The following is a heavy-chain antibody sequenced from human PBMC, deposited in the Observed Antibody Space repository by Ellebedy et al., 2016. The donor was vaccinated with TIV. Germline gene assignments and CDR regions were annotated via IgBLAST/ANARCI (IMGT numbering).Heavy chain of an antibody. CDR2: IYYSGST. CDR3: ARHPGGYFDY. D-gene: IGHD3-16*01. Sequence: SETLSLTXTVSGGSISSSSYYWGWIRQPPGKGLEWIGSIYYSGSTYYNPSLKSRVTISVDTSKNQFSLKLSSVTAADTAVYYCARHPGGYFDYWGQGTLVTVSS. J-gene: IGHJ4*02. V-gene: IGHV4-39*07. CDR1: GGSISSSSYY.